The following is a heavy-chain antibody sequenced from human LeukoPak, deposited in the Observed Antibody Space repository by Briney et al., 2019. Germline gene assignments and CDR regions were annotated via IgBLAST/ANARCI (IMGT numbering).Heavy chain of an antibody. Sequence: GASVKVSCKASGYTFTSYYMHWVRQAPGQGLEWMGIINPSGGSTSYAQKFQGRVTMTRDMSTSTVYMELSSLRSEDTAVYYCARAGCPDDAFDIWGQGTMVTVSS. CDR2: INPSGGST. CDR1: GYTFTSYY. D-gene: IGHD1-14*01. J-gene: IGHJ3*02. V-gene: IGHV1-46*01. CDR3: ARAGCPDDAFDI.